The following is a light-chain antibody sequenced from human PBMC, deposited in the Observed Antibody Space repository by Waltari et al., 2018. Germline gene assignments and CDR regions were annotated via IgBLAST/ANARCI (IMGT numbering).Light chain of an antibody. Sequence: EIVLTQSPGPLSSSPGERATLSCRASQSVSSSYLAWYQHKPGQAPRLLIYGASSRAAGIPDRFSGSGSGTDFTLTISRLEPEDFAVYYCQRYGSSPLTFGGGTKVEIK. CDR1: QSVSSSY. CDR3: QRYGSSPLT. J-gene: IGKJ4*01. CDR2: GAS. V-gene: IGKV3-20*01.